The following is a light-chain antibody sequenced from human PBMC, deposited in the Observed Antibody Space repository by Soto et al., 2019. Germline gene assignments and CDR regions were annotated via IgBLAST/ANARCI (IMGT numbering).Light chain of an antibody. CDR3: QQHYSTPLT. Sequence: ILLPQSPGSLDVSQAPCSTITCIAGRGALYSTNNKNYLAWYQQKPGQPPKLLIYWASTRESGVPDRFSGSGSGTDFTLTISSLQAEDVAVYYCQQHYSTPLTFGGGTKVDIK. CDR2: WAS. CDR1: RGALYSTNNKNY. V-gene: IGKV4-1*01. J-gene: IGKJ4*01.